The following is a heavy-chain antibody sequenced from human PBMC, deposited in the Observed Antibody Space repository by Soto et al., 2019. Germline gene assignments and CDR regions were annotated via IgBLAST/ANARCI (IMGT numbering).Heavy chain of an antibody. Sequence: LSLTCSVSGGSISSYFRNWLRQPPGKGLEWIGYIYDDGTTDYNPSLKSRVTILLDMSKNQFSLKLSSVTAADTAVYYCVSSRSAIYGDALDVWGQGTMVTVSS. J-gene: IGHJ3*01. CDR1: GGSISSYF. CDR2: IYDDGTT. V-gene: IGHV4-59*03. D-gene: IGHD2-2*01. CDR3: VSSRSAIYGDALDV.